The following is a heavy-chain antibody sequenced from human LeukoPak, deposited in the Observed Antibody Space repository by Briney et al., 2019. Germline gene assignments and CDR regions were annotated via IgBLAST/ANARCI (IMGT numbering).Heavy chain of an antibody. CDR1: GFTFSSYA. CDR2: ISGSGGST. J-gene: IGHJ5*02. D-gene: IGHD6-13*01. Sequence: GGSLRLSCAASGFTFSSYAMSWVRQAPGEGLEWVSAISGSGGSTYYADSVKGRFTISRDNSKNTLYLQMNSLRAEDTAVYYCAKDYSSSWYVNWFDPWGQGTLVTVSS. V-gene: IGHV3-23*01. CDR3: AKDYSSSWYVNWFDP.